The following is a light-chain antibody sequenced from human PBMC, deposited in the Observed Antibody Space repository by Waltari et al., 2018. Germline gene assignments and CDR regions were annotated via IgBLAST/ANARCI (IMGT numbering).Light chain of an antibody. CDR1: RTVSTY. CDR3: QQSFDSVFT. J-gene: IGKJ3*01. Sequence: IQLTQSPSSLSPSVGDRVTITCRAGRTVSTYLNWYQQKPGKAPKLLIYAASILQSGVPSRFSCSGSGTEFSLTIASLQPEDSATYYCQQSFDSVFTFGPGTTVNV. CDR2: AAS. V-gene: IGKV1-39*01.